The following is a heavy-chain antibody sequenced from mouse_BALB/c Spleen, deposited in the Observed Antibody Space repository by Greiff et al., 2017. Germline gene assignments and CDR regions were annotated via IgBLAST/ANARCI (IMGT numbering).Heavy chain of an antibody. J-gene: IGHJ3*01. D-gene: IGHD2-4*01. CDR2: IYPGNSDT. CDR1: GYSFTSYW. V-gene: IGHV1-5*01. Sequence: VQLQQSGTVLARPGASVKMSCKASGYSFTSYWMHWVQQRPGQGLEWIGAIYPGNSDTSYNQKFKGKAKLTAVTSASTAYMELSSLTNEDSAFYYCTSSIYYDYDGFAYWGQGTLVTVSA. CDR3: TSSIYYDYDGFAY.